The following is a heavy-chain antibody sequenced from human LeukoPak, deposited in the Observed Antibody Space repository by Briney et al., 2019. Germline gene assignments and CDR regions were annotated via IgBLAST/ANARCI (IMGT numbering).Heavy chain of an antibody. CDR3: AKDRVALGYCSSTSCLINPTDY. Sequence: GGSLRLSCAAPGFTFSSYGMHWVRQAPGKGLEWVAVIWYGGSNKYYADSVKGRFTISRDNSKNTLYLQMNSLRAEDTAVYYCAKDRVALGYCSSTSCLINPTDYWGQGTLVTVSS. CDR2: IWYGGSNK. V-gene: IGHV3-30*02. J-gene: IGHJ4*02. CDR1: GFTFSSYG. D-gene: IGHD2-2*01.